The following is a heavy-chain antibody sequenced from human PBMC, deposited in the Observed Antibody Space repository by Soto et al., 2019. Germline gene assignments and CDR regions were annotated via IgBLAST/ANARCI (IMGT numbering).Heavy chain of an antibody. CDR1: GGSISSYY. D-gene: IGHD4-17*01. V-gene: IGHV4-4*07. J-gene: IGHJ6*02. Sequence: QVQLQESGPGLVKPSETLSLTCTVSGGSISSYYWSWIRQPAGKGLEWIGRIYTSGSTYYNPSLKSRVTISVDTSKNQFSLKLSSVTAADTAVYYCARGHGDYKYYYYGMDVWGQGTTVTVSS. CDR3: ARGHGDYKYYYYGMDV. CDR2: IYTSGST.